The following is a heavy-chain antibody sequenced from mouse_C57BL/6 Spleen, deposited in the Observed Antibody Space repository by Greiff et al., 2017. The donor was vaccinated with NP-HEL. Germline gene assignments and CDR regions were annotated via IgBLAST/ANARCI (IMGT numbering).Heavy chain of an antibody. CDR3: ARGDFGYDSDY. D-gene: IGHD2-4*01. CDR1: GYTFTSYW. V-gene: IGHV1-69*01. CDR2: IDPSDSYT. Sequence: QVQLQQPGAALVMPGASVKLSCKASGYTFTSYWMHWVKQRPGQGLEWIGEIDPSDSYTNYNQKFKGKSTLTVDKSSSTAYMQLSSLTSEDSAVYYCARGDFGYDSDYWGQVTTLTVSS. J-gene: IGHJ2*01.